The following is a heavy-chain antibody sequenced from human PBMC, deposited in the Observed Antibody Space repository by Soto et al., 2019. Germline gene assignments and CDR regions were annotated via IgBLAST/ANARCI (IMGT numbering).Heavy chain of an antibody. Sequence: WWSLRLSCSASVFTFSRYAMSWVRQAPGKGLGWVSAISGSGGSTYYADSVKGRFTISRDNSKNTLYLQMNSLRAEDTAVYYCAKLYSGSYWYWGQGTLVTVSS. CDR1: VFTFSRYA. CDR3: AKLYSGSYWY. V-gene: IGHV3-23*01. CDR2: ISGSGGST. J-gene: IGHJ4*02. D-gene: IGHD1-26*01.